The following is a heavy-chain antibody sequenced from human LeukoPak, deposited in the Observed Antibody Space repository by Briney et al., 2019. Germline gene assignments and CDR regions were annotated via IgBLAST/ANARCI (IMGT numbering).Heavy chain of an antibody. V-gene: IGHV3-53*05. CDR3: AKGRWQVAATSNYYFDY. J-gene: IGHJ4*02. CDR2: IYSGGSP. CDR1: GFTFSTNY. D-gene: IGHD2-15*01. Sequence: GGPLRLSCAASGFTFSTNYMSWVRQAPGKGLEWVSVIYSGGSPYYADSVKGRFTISRDNSKNTLYLQMNSLRAEDTAVYYCAKGRWQVAATSNYYFDYWGQGTLVTVSS.